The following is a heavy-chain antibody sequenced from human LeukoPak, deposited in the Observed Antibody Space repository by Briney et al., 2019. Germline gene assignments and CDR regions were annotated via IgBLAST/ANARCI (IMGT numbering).Heavy chain of an antibody. J-gene: IGHJ4*02. Sequence: ASVKVSCKASGYTFTSYGIRWVRQAPGQELEWMGWISAYNGNTNYAQKLQGRVAMTTDTSTSTAYMELSSLRSDDTAVYYCARDPPQDIVDTTMVINYWGQGTLVTVSS. CDR2: ISAYNGNT. CDR1: GYTFTSYG. CDR3: ARDPPQDIVDTTMVINY. D-gene: IGHD5-18*01. V-gene: IGHV1-18*01.